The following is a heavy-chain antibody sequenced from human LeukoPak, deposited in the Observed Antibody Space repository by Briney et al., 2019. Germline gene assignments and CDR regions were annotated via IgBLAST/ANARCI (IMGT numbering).Heavy chain of an antibody. J-gene: IGHJ3*02. D-gene: IGHD7-27*01. CDR3: ARDLRWSSTGEDAFDI. CDR2: INWNGGST. Sequence: PGGSLRLSCAASGFTFDDYGMSWVRQAPGKGLEWVSGINWNGGSTGYADSVKGRFTISRDNAKNSLYLQMNSLRAEDTALCHCARDLRWSSTGEDAFDIWGQGTMVTVSS. V-gene: IGHV3-20*01. CDR1: GFTFDDYG.